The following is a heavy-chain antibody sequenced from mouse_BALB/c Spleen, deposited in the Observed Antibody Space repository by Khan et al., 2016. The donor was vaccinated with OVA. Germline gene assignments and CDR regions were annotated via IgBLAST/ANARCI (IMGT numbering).Heavy chain of an antibody. CDR1: GFSLNSYG. Sequence: QVQLKESGPGLVAPSQSLSITCTVSGFSLNSYGVNWVRQPPGKGLEWLGVIWGDGSTNYHSALKSRLIISKDDSKSQVFLKLNSLQTDDTAAFYCAKFSPDYYSMDYWGQGTSVTVSS. CDR2: IWGDGST. CDR3: AKFSPDYYSMDY. J-gene: IGHJ4*01. V-gene: IGHV2-3*01.